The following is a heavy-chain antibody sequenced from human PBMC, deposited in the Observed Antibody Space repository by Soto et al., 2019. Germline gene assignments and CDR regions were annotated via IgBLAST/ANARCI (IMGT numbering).Heavy chain of an antibody. CDR2: INPSGGST. J-gene: IGHJ4*02. Sequence: GASVKVSCKASGYTFTSYYMHWVRQAPGQGLEWMGIINPSGGSTSYAQKFQGRVTMTRDTSTSTVYMELSSLTSEDTAVYYCARDDSGFSGSHYLDYFTYWGQGALVTVSS. V-gene: IGHV1-46*01. CDR3: ARDDSGFSGSHYLDYFTY. D-gene: IGHD1-26*01. CDR1: GYTFTSYY.